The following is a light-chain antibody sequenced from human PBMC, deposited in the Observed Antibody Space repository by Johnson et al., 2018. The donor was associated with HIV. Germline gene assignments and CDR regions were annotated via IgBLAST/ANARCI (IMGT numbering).Light chain of an antibody. Sequence: QSVLTQPPSVSAAPGQKVTISCSGSSSNIGNNYVSWYQQLPGTAPKLLIYDNNKRPSGIPDRFSGSKSGTSATLGITGLQTGDDADYYCGTWDSSLSAHFVFGTVTRVTV. J-gene: IGLJ1*01. CDR2: DNN. V-gene: IGLV1-51*01. CDR1: SSNIGNNY. CDR3: GTWDSSLSAHFV.